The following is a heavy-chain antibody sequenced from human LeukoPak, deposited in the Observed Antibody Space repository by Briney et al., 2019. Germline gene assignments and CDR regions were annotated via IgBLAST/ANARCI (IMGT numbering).Heavy chain of an antibody. J-gene: IGHJ4*02. CDR3: ASEGIAAAFDY. CDR1: GFTFSSYA. Sequence: PGGSLRLSCAASGFTFSSYAMHWVRQAPGKGLEWVAVISYDGSNKYYADSVKGRFTISRDNSKNTLYLQMNSLRAEDTAVYYCASEGIAAAFDYWDQGTLVTVSS. V-gene: IGHV3-30*04. D-gene: IGHD6-13*01. CDR2: ISYDGSNK.